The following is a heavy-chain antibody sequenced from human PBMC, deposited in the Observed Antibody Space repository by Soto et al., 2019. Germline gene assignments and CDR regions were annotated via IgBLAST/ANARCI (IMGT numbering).Heavy chain of an antibody. CDR3: AKVVVAATRHSDFDS. CDR2: IYYDGST. V-gene: IGHV4-39*02. D-gene: IGHD2-15*01. J-gene: IGHJ4*02. CDR1: GGSINSNNYY. Sequence: SETLSLTCTVSGGSINSNNYYWAWIRQPPGKGLAWIASIYYDGSTYYDTSLKSRVTISRDTSKNQFSLRLTSMTAADTAVYYCAKVVVAATRHSDFDSWGQGTLVTVSS.